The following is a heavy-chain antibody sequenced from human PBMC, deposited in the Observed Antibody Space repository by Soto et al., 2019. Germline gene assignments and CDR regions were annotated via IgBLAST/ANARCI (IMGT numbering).Heavy chain of an antibody. CDR1: GFTVSINY. Sequence: EVQLVASGGGLVQPGGSLRLACAASGFTVSINYMSCVRQAPGKGLEGVSVIYSGGSTYYADSVKGRFTKSRDNSKNTLYLQMHSLRAEDTAVYYCARDRSPTGTDVCGQGTTVTVSS. D-gene: IGHD1-1*01. V-gene: IGHV3-66*01. J-gene: IGHJ6*02. CDR3: ARDRSPTGTDV. CDR2: IYSGGST.